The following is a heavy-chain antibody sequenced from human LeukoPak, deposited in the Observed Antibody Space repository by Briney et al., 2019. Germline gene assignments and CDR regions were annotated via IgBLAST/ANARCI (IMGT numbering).Heavy chain of an antibody. CDR1: GFTFDDYA. Sequence: PGGSLRLSCAASGFTFDDYAMHWVRQAPGKGLEWVSGISWNSGSIGYADSVKGRFTISRDNAKNSLYLQMNSLRAEDTALYYCAKDIGGFGESDYFDYWGQGTLVTVSS. V-gene: IGHV3-9*01. D-gene: IGHD3-10*01. CDR3: AKDIGGFGESDYFDY. J-gene: IGHJ4*02. CDR2: ISWNSGSI.